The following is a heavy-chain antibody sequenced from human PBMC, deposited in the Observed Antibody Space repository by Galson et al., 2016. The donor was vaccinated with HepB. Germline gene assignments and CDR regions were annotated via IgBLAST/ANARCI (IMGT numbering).Heavy chain of an antibody. D-gene: IGHD6-13*01. V-gene: IGHV4-39*01. J-gene: IGHJ6*02. CDR1: GGSISSSSYY. Sequence: ETLSLTCTVSGGSISSSSYYWGWIRQPPGKGLELIGSIYYSGSTYYNPSLKSRVTISVDTSKNQFSLKLSSVTAADTAVYYWARLEAADPLLYYGMDVWGQGTTVTVSS. CDR3: ARLEAADPLLYYGMDV. CDR2: IYYSGST.